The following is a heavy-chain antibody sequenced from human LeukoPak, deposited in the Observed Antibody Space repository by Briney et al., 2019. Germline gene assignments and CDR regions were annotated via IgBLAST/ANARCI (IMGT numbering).Heavy chain of an antibody. D-gene: IGHD3-22*01. Sequence: GGSLRLSCAASGFSFSTYWMHWVRQAPGRGLEWVSRLSTDGSDTNYADSVKGRFTISRDNSKNTLYLQMNSLRAEDTAVYYCAKEIDTSGYSPFDYWGQGTLVTVSS. V-gene: IGHV3-74*01. CDR3: AKEIDTSGYSPFDY. J-gene: IGHJ4*02. CDR1: GFSFSTYW. CDR2: LSTDGSDT.